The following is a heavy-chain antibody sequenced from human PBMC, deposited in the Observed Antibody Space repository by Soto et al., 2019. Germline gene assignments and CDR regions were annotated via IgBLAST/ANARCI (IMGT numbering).Heavy chain of an antibody. CDR2: ISGGGGSK. D-gene: IGHD3-22*01. CDR3: AKDGDYYDSSCYCYFDY. J-gene: IGHJ4*02. CDR1: GFTFSSHD. V-gene: IGHV3-23*01. Sequence: GGSLRLSCAASGFTFSSHDMSWVRQAPGKGLEWVSAISGGGGSKYYADSVKGRFTISRDNSNNTLFLQMNSLKAEDTAVYYCAKDGDYYDSSCYCYFDYWGQGTVVTVSS.